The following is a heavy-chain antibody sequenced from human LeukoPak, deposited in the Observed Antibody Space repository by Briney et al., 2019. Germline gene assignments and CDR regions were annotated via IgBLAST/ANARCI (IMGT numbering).Heavy chain of an antibody. CDR3: ARASNSPFDY. Sequence: AVKGRFTISRDNAKNSLYLQMNSLRAEDTAVYYCARASNSPFDYWGQGTLVTVSS. J-gene: IGHJ4*02. V-gene: IGHV3-48*03. D-gene: IGHD2-21*01.